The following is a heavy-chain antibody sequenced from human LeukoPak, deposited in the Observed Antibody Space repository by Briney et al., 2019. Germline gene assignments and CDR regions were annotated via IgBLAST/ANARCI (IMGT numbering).Heavy chain of an antibody. V-gene: IGHV1-8*01. CDR2: INPNSGNT. Sequence: GASVKVSCKASGYTFTSYDISWVRQATGQGLEWMGWINPNSGNTCYAQKFQGRVTMTRNTSISTAYMELSSLRSEDTAVYYCARGQRYYDILTGYNLSLYYSYGMDVSGQGAT. CDR3: ARGQRYYDILTGYNLSLYYSYGMDV. D-gene: IGHD3-9*01. J-gene: IGHJ6*01. CDR1: GYTFTSYD.